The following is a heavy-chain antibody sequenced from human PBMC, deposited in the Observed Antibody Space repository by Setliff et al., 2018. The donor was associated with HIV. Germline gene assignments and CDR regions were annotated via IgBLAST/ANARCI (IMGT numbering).Heavy chain of an antibody. CDR3: ARQPLYNDYDWRSYYFDY. V-gene: IGHV4-34*01. J-gene: IGHJ4*02. Sequence: LSLTCAVYGGSFSGYYWGWIRQPPGKGLEWIGNVYHTGSTYYSPSLNSRFTISVDTSKNQFSLKLRSVTAADTAVYYCARQPLYNDYDWRSYYFDYWGQGSLVTVSS. CDR2: VYHTGST. CDR1: GGSFSGYY. D-gene: IGHD5-12*01.